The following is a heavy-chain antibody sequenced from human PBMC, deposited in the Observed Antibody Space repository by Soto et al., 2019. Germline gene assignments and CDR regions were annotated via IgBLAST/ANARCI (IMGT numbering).Heavy chain of an antibody. V-gene: IGHV4-30-2*01. CDR3: ARRAIYGSGRGYYYYYDMDV. Sequence: SETLSLTCAVSGGSISSGGYSWSWIRQPPGKGLEWIGYIYHSGSTYYNPSLKSRVTISVDRSKNQFSLKLSSVTAADTAVYYCARRAIYGSGRGYYYYYDMDVWGQGTTVTVSS. CDR1: GGSISSGGYS. J-gene: IGHJ6*02. CDR2: IYHSGST. D-gene: IGHD3-10*01.